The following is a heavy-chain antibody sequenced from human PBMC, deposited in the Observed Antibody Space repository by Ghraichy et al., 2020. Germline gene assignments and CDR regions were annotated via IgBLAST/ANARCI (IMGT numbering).Heavy chain of an antibody. CDR2: ISHTGSV. V-gene: IGHV3-66*01. D-gene: IGHD3-3*01. Sequence: GGSLRLSCAASGFNVSRSYMSWVRQAPGKGLEWVSVISHTGSVDYAESMKGRFSISRDNSKNTLYLHMSSLRAEDTAIYYCARDFFDFWSATPWSWGQGTLVTVSS. J-gene: IGHJ4*02. CDR1: GFNVSRSY. CDR3: ARDFFDFWSATPWS.